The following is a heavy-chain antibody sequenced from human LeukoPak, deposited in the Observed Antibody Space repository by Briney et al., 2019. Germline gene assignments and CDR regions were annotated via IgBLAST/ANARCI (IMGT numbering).Heavy chain of an antibody. CDR1: GFSISNYG. CDR2: IRSGSSTK. Sequence: GGSLRLSCAGSGFSISNYGMNWVRQAPGKGLEWLSYIRSGSSTKYYADPVEGRFTISRDNAKNTLYLQMNSLRAEDTAVYYCARVVDTHFDYWGQGTLVTVSS. CDR3: ARVVDTHFDY. J-gene: IGHJ4*02. V-gene: IGHV3-48*04. D-gene: IGHD5-18*01.